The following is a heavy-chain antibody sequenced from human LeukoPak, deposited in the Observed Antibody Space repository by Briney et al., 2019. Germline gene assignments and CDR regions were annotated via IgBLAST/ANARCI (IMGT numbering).Heavy chain of an antibody. CDR3: ARDPYSGSYGDYYYYYMDV. CDR1: GFDFNNYN. D-gene: IGHD1-26*01. V-gene: IGHV3-21*01. J-gene: IGHJ6*03. CDR2: ITSSGTYI. Sequence: AGGSLRLSCAASGFDFNNYNMNWVRQAPGKGLEWVSSITSSGTYIYYADSVKGRFTISRDNAKNSLYLQMNSLRPEDTAVYYCARDPYSGSYGDYYYYYMDVWGKGTTVTISS.